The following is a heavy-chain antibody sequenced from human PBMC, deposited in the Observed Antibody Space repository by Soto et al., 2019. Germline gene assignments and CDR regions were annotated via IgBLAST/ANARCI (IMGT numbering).Heavy chain of an antibody. CDR2: ISSSSSTI. CDR1: GFTFSSYS. D-gene: IGHD1-26*01. CDR3: ASLAGGYLIHMDV. V-gene: IGHV3-48*01. J-gene: IGHJ6*03. Sequence: GGSLRLSCAASGFTFSSYSMNWVRQAPGKGLEWVSYISSSSSTIYYADSVKGRFTISRDNAKNSLYLQMNSLRAEDTAVYYCASLAGGYLIHMDVWGKGTTVTVSS.